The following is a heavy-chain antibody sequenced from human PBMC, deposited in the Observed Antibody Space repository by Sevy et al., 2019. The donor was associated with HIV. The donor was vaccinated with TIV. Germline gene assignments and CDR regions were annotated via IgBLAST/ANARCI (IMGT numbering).Heavy chain of an antibody. J-gene: IGHJ5*02. CDR2: ISSSSSYI. CDR1: GFTFSSYS. CDR3: ARATGIAAAGGNWFDP. D-gene: IGHD6-13*01. V-gene: IGHV3-21*01. Sequence: GGSLRLSCAASGFTFSSYSMNWVRQAPGKGLEWVSSISSSSSYIYYADSVKGRFTSSRDNAKNSLYLQMNSLRAEDTAVYYCARATGIAAAGGNWFDPWGQGTLVTVSS.